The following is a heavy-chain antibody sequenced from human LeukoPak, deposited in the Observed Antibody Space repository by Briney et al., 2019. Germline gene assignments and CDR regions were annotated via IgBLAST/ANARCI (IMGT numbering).Heavy chain of an antibody. V-gene: IGHV3-21*04. CDR2: IGGSSSSL. Sequence: GGSLRLSCVASGFTFSIYSMNWVRQAPGKGLEWVSSIGGSSSSLYYAESVKGRFTISRDNAKNSLSLQMNSLKPEDTALYYCAKGPGLGAGKRYLDLWGRGTLVIVSS. CDR1: GFTFSIYS. CDR3: AKGPGLGAGKRYLDL. J-gene: IGHJ2*01. D-gene: IGHD6-13*01.